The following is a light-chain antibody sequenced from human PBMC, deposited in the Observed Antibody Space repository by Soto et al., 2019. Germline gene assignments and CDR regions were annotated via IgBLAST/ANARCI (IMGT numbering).Light chain of an antibody. Sequence: EIVLTQSPGTLSLSPGERATLSCRASQSVSSSYLAWYQQKHGQAPRLLIDGASSRATGIPDRFSGSGSGTDLTLTISRLEPDDFAVYYCQQYGSSPLTFGPGTKVDIK. CDR2: GAS. J-gene: IGKJ3*01. CDR1: QSVSSSY. CDR3: QQYGSSPLT. V-gene: IGKV3-20*01.